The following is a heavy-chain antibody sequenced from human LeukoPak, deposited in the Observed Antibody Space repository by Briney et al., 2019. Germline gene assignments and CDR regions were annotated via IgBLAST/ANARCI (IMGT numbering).Heavy chain of an antibody. J-gene: IGHJ4*02. CDR2: IIPIFGTA. CDR1: GGTFSGYA. V-gene: IGHV1-69*13. D-gene: IGHD3-22*01. Sequence: SVKVSCKASGGTFSGYAISWVRQAPGQGLEWVGGIIPIFGTANYAQKFQGRVTITADESTSTAYMELSSLRSEDTAVYYCARGSSTYYYDSSGPFDYWGQGTLVTVSS. CDR3: ARGSSTYYYDSSGPFDY.